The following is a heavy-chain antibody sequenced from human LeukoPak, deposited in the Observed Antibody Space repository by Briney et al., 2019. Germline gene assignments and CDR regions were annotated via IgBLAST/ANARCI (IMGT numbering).Heavy chain of an antibody. D-gene: IGHD6-13*01. V-gene: IGHV3-49*04. CDR1: GFTFGDYG. CDR2: IRSKAYGATT. Sequence: GGSLRLSCITSGFTFGDYGLSWVRQAPGKGREWVGFIRSKAYGATTEYAASVKGRFTISRDDSKSIAYLQMNSLKTEDTAVYYCTSHSSSWYYFDYWGQGTLVTVSS. J-gene: IGHJ4*02. CDR3: TSHSSSWYYFDY.